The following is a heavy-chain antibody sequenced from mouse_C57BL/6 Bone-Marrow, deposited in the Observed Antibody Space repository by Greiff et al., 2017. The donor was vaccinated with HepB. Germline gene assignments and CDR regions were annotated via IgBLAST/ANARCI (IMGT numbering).Heavy chain of an antibody. D-gene: IGHD1-1*01. CDR2: IYPSDSET. J-gene: IGHJ4*01. Sequence: QVQLQQPGAELVRPGSSVKLSCKASGYTFTSYWMDWVQQRPGQGLEWIGNIYPSDSETHYNQKFKDKATLTVDKSSSTAYMQLSSLTSEDSAVYYCARGFTTVVATDAMDYWGQGTSVTVSS. CDR1: GYTFTSYW. CDR3: ARGFTTVVATDAMDY. V-gene: IGHV1-61*01.